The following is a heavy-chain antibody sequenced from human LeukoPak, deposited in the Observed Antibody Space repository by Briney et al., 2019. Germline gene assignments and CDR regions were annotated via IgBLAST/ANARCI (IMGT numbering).Heavy chain of an antibody. Sequence: GGSLRLSCAASGFPFSSFAMSWVRQAPGKGLEWVSAISGSGGSTYYADSVKGRFTISRGNSKTTLYLQMNRLRAEDTAVYYCANEGIVGTTSQIYYFDYWGQGTLVTVSS. V-gene: IGHV3-23*01. J-gene: IGHJ4*02. CDR2: ISGSGGST. CDR3: ANEGIVGTTSQIYYFDY. D-gene: IGHD1-26*01. CDR1: GFPFSSFA.